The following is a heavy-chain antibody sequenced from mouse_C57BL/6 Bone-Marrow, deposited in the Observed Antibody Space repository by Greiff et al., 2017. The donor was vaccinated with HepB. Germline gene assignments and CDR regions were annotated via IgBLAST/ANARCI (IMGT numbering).Heavy chain of an antibody. V-gene: IGHV1-64*01. CDR1: GYTFTSYW. CDR3: ARSGGNYAYYYAMDY. Sequence: QVHVKQPGAELVKPGASVKLSCKASGYTFTSYWMHWVKQRPGQGLEWIGMIHPNSGSTNYNEKFKSKATLTVDKSSSTAYMQLSSLTSEDSAVYYCARSGGNYAYYYAMDYWGQGTSVTVSS. D-gene: IGHD2-1*01. J-gene: IGHJ4*01. CDR2: IHPNSGST.